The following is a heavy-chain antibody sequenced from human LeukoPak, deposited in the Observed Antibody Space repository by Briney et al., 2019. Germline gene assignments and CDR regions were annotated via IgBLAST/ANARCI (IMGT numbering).Heavy chain of an antibody. CDR3: VSFYETY. Sequence: GGSLRLSCAASGFTFSTYWMHWVRQAPGKGLVWVSRINSDGSSTSYADSVKGRFTISRDNAKKTLYLQMNNLRAEDTAVYYCVSFYETYWGRGTLVTVSS. D-gene: IGHD2-2*01. J-gene: IGHJ4*02. CDR2: INSDGSST. V-gene: IGHV3-74*01. CDR1: GFTFSTYW.